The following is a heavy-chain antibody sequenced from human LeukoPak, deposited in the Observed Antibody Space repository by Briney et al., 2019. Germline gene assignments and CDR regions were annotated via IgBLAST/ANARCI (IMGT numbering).Heavy chain of an antibody. CDR1: GFTFSSYA. D-gene: IGHD1-26*01. CDR2: ISYDGSNK. CDR3: ATEGPLWELLPSHAFDI. V-gene: IGHV3-30-3*01. Sequence: GGSLRLSCAASGFTFSSYAMHWVRQAPGKGLEWVAVISYDGSNKYYADSVKGRFTISRDNSKNTLYLQMNSLRAEDTAVYYCATEGPLWELLPSHAFDIWGQGTMVTVSS. J-gene: IGHJ3*02.